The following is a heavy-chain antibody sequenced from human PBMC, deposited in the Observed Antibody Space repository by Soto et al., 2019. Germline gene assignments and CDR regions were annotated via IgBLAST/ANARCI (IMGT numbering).Heavy chain of an antibody. CDR3: ARDDTYGSGNIDY. CDR1: GFTFSSYG. V-gene: IGHV3-33*01. D-gene: IGHD3-10*01. J-gene: IGHJ4*02. Sequence: GGSLRLSCAASGFTFSSYGMHWVRQAPGKGLEWVAVIWYDGSNKYYADSVKGRFTISRDNSKNTLYLQMNSLRAEDTAVYYCARDDTYGSGNIDYWGQGTLVTVSS. CDR2: IWYDGSNK.